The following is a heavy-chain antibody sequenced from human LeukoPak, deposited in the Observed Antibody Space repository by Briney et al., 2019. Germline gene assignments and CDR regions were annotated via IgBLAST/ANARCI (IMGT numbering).Heavy chain of an antibody. V-gene: IGHV3-53*01. Sequence: SGGSLRLSCAASGFTVSSNYMSWVRQAPGKGLEWVSVIYSGGSTYYADSVRGRFTISRDNSKNTLYFQMNSLRAEDTAVYYCARGGRYAYFLDYWGQGTLVTVSS. D-gene: IGHD3-16*01. CDR2: IYSGGST. CDR1: GFTVSSNY. J-gene: IGHJ4*02. CDR3: ARGGRYAYFLDY.